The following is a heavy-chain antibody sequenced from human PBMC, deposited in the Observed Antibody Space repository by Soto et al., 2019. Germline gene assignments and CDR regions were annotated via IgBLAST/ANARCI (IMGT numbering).Heavy chain of an antibody. Sequence: EVQLLESGGGLVQPGGSLRLSCAASGFTFSSYAMSWVRQAPGKGLEWVSVIGGSGGSTYYADSVKGRFTVSRDNSKNTLYLQMNSLRGDDTAVYYCAKGYEVSPPVASGWYSNYFYGVDVWGRGTTVTVSS. CDR3: AKGYEVSPPVASGWYSNYFYGVDV. CDR2: IGGSGGST. D-gene: IGHD6-19*01. V-gene: IGHV3-23*01. CDR1: GFTFSSYA. J-gene: IGHJ6*02.